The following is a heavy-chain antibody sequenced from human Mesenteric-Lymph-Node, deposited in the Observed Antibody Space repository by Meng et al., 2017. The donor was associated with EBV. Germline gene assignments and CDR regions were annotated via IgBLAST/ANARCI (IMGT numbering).Heavy chain of an antibody. CDR1: GGSIRTSSSY. CDR3: VSQGYSSAWFHN. V-gene: IGHV4-39*01. CDR2: IFYSGKT. Sequence: PQLQESGPGQVTPSETLSLTCTVSGGSIRTSSSYWGWIRLSPGKGPKWIGSIFYSGKTYYNPSLKSRATLSVDTSNNQFSLQLTSVTAADRAVYYCVSQGYSSAWFHNWGQGTLVTVSS. J-gene: IGHJ5*02. D-gene: IGHD6-19*01.